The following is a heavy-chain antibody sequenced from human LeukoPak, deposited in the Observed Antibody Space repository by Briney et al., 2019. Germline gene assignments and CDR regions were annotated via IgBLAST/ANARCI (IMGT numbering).Heavy chain of an antibody. CDR1: GVTFSSYE. J-gene: IGHJ6*02. Sequence: GGSLRLSCAASGVTFSSYEMNWVRQAPGKGLEWVSTISDSGGSTYYADSVKGRFTISRDNSKSTMYLQMNSLRAEDTAVYYRGRYYVMDVWGQGTSVTVSS. CDR2: ISDSGGST. CDR3: GRYYVMDV. V-gene: IGHV3-23*01.